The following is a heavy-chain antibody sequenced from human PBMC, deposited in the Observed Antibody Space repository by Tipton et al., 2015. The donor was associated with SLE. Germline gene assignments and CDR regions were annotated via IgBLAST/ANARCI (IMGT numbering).Heavy chain of an antibody. D-gene: IGHD3-16*02. CDR1: GFTFSAYA. V-gene: IGHV3-23*03. Sequence: SLRLSCAASGFTFSAYAMNWVRQAPGKGLEWVSEIYSVARTHYLASVMGRFTISRDNSKNTLYLQMNSLRVEDTAVYYCAKDRGNDYIWGSYRSNGLDVWGQGTTVTVSS. CDR3: AKDRGNDYIWGSYRSNGLDV. CDR2: IYSVART. J-gene: IGHJ6*02.